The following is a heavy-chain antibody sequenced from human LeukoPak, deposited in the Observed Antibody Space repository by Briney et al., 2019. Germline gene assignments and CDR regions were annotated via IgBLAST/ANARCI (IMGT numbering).Heavy chain of an antibody. V-gene: IGHV4-34*01. CDR3: ARGHSSSWYGAFDI. CDR2: INHSGST. Sequence: SETLSLTCAVYGGSFSGYYWSWIRQPPGKGLEWIGEINHSGSTNYNPSLKSRVTISVDTSKNQFSLKLSSVTAAGTAVYYCARGHSSSWYGAFDIWGQGTMVTVSS. D-gene: IGHD6-13*01. CDR1: GGSFSGYY. J-gene: IGHJ3*02.